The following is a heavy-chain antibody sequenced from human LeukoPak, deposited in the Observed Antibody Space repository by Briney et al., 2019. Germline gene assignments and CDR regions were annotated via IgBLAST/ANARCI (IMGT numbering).Heavy chain of an antibody. D-gene: IGHD5-18*01. J-gene: IGHJ5*02. CDR3: ARDTAKGFDP. Sequence: SETLSLTCAVSDDSISSYYWSWIRQPPGKGLEWIGCIYYSGSTNYNPSLKSRVTISVDTSKNQFSLKLSSVTAADTAVYYCARDTAKGFDPWGQGTLVTVSS. CDR1: DDSISSYY. CDR2: IYYSGST. V-gene: IGHV4-4*08.